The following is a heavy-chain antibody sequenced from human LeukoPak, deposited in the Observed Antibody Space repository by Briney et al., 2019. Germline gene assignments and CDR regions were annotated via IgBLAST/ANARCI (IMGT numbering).Heavy chain of an antibody. CDR1: GFTFSSYG. V-gene: IGHV3-33*01. CDR3: ARVDYYGSGPYYYYGMDV. Sequence: GGSLRLSCAASGFTFSSYGMHWVRQAPGKGLEWVAVIWYDGSNKYYADSVEGRFTISRDNSKNTLYLRMNSLRAEDTAVYYCARVDYYGSGPYYYYGMDVWGKGTTVTVSS. D-gene: IGHD3-10*01. CDR2: IWYDGSNK. J-gene: IGHJ6*04.